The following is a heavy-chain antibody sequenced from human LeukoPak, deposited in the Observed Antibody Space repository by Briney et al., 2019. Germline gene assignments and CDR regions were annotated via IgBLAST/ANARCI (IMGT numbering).Heavy chain of an antibody. D-gene: IGHD3-3*01. CDR2: INPNSGGT. CDR1: GYTFSSNA. Sequence: ASVKVSCKASGYTFSSNAINWVRQAPGQGLEWMGRINPNSGGTNYAQKFQGRVTMTRDTSISTAYMELSRLRSDDTAVYYCARAGFFNPPQAFDIWGQGTMVTVSS. V-gene: IGHV1-2*06. J-gene: IGHJ3*02. CDR3: ARAGFFNPPQAFDI.